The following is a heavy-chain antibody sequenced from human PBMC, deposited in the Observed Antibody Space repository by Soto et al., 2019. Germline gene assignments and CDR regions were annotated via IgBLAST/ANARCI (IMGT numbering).Heavy chain of an antibody. Sequence: QVQLGQSGAEMKKPGSSVKVSCQASGGTFNTYAMNWVRQAPGQGPEWMGDISPMFGAANYAPKFQGRVTITGDQSTGTSYRQLSSLTSEDTALYFCASDVLIHPPAFVYRGPGTLVTVSS. CDR1: GGTFNTYA. V-gene: IGHV1-69*19. D-gene: IGHD2-21*01. CDR2: ISPMFGAA. CDR3: ASDVLIHPPAFVY. J-gene: IGHJ4*01.